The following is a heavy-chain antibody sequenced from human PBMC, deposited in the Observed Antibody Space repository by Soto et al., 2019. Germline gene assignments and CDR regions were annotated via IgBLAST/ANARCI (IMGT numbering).Heavy chain of an antibody. V-gene: IGHV1-69*02. Sequence: QVQLVQSGTEVKKPESSVKVSCKASGGTFRNYPIIWVRQAPGQGLEWMGSIFPLTDIPDYAQNFQARLTISADKSTSTAYMELSSLTSDDTAMYFCARGPLVVLNYFESWGQGTLVTVSS. CDR3: ARGPLVVLNYFES. CDR1: GGTFRNYP. CDR2: IFPLTDIP. J-gene: IGHJ4*02.